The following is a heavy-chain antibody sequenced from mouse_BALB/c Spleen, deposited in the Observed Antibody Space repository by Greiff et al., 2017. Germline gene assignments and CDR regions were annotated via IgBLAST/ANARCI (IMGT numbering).Heavy chain of an antibody. CDR2: IWTGGGT. V-gene: IGHV2-9-2*01. J-gene: IGHJ2*01. CDR3: VRDGGNYFDY. Sequence: QVQLKQSGPGLVAPSQSLSITCTVSGFSLTSYDISWVRQPPGKGLEWLGVIWTGGGTNYNSAFMSRLSISKDNSKSQVFLKMNSLQTEDTAIYYCVRDGGNYFDYWGEGTTLTVSS. CDR1: GFSLTSYD.